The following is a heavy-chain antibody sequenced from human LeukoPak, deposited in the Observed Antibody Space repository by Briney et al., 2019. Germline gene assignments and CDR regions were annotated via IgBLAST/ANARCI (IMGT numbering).Heavy chain of an antibody. CDR3: ARGLRAAAGRRWFDP. Sequence: ASVKVSCKASGYTFTAYHMHWVRQAPGQGLEWMGRINPNSGDTNYAQKFQGRVTMTRDTSISTAYMELSSLRSEDTAVYYCARGLRAAAGRRWFDPWGQGTLVTVSS. J-gene: IGHJ5*02. CDR2: INPNSGDT. D-gene: IGHD6-13*01. CDR1: GYTFTAYH. V-gene: IGHV1-2*06.